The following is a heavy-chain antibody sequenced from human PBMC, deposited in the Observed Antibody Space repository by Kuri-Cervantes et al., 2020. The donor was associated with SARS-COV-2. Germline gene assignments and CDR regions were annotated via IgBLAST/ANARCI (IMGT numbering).Heavy chain of an antibody. Sequence: ASAQVFCKASGYTFTSYGISWVGQAPGQGLEWMGWISAYNGNKNYAQKLQGRVTITTDTSTSTAYMEQRSLQSDDTAVYYCARESGWWKEADYWGQGTLVTVSS. CDR1: GYTFTSYG. D-gene: IGHD6-19*01. CDR3: ARESGWWKEADY. J-gene: IGHJ4*02. CDR2: ISAYNGNK. V-gene: IGHV1-18*01.